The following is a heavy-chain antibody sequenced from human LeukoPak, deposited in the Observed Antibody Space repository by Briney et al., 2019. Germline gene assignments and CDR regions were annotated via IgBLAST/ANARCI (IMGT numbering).Heavy chain of an antibody. J-gene: IGHJ3*02. D-gene: IGHD6-6*01. Sequence: GGSLRLSCAASGFTFSSNYMSWVRQAPGKGLEWVSVIYSGGTTYHADSVKGRFTISRDNSKNTLYLQMNSLRADDTAVYYCAKDMRNSSSSDAFDIWGQGTMVTVSS. V-gene: IGHV3-53*01. CDR1: GFTFSSNY. CDR3: AKDMRNSSSSDAFDI. CDR2: IYSGGTT.